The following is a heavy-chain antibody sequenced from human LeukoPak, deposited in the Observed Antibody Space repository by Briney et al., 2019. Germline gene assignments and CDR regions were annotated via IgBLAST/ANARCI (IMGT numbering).Heavy chain of an antibody. CDR3: ATDGWGSLEFDY. CDR1: GFSVSDNY. V-gene: IGHV3-66*03. J-gene: IGHJ4*02. CDR2: LYSNGNT. D-gene: IGHD3-10*01. Sequence: PGGSLRLSCKASGFSVSDNYMSWVRQAPGKGLEWLSVLYSNGNTYCIDSVKGRFSISRDNSKNTLYLQMNSLRPEDTAVYYCATDGWGSLEFDYRGQGTLVTVSS.